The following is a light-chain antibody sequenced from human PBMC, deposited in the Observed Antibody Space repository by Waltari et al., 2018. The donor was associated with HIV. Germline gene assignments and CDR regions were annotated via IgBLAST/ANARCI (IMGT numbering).Light chain of an antibody. Sequence: QSVLTQPASASGTPGQRVTFSCSGSSSHIGNYSVYWYQQLPGTAPKVLIYRSNQPPSGVPDRFSGSKSGTSASLAISGLRSEDEADYYCAAWDDSLSGPVFGGGTKVTVL. V-gene: IGLV1-47*01. J-gene: IGLJ3*02. CDR2: RSN. CDR3: AAWDDSLSGPV. CDR1: SSHIGNYS.